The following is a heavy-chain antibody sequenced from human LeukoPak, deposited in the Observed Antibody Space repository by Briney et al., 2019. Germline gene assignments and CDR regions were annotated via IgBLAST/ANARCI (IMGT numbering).Heavy chain of an antibody. Sequence: SSETLSLTCTVSGGSISSYYWSWIRQPPGKGLEWIGYIYYSGSTNYNPSLESRVTISVDTSKNQFSLKLSSVTAADTAVYYCAREYSSGWSGAGYWGQGTLVTVSS. CDR2: IYYSGST. D-gene: IGHD6-19*01. V-gene: IGHV4-59*01. J-gene: IGHJ4*02. CDR1: GGSISSYY. CDR3: AREYSSGWSGAGY.